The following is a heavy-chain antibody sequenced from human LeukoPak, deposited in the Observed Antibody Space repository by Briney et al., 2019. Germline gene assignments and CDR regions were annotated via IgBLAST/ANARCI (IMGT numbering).Heavy chain of an antibody. Sequence: PGGSLRLPCAASGFTFSNYWMGWVRQAPGKGLEWVANIKQDGSDKYYVDSVKGRFTISRDNAKNSLYLQMNSLRAEDTAVYYCVRDRYSSSWYPHCDYYYGRDVWAQETTVSVSS. CDR2: IKQDGSDK. J-gene: IGHJ6*02. V-gene: IGHV3-7*01. D-gene: IGHD6-13*01. CDR3: VRDRYSSSWYPHCDYYYGRDV. CDR1: GFTFSNYW.